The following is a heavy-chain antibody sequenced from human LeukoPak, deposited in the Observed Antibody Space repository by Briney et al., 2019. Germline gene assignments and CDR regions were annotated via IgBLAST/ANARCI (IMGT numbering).Heavy chain of an antibody. Sequence: PSETLSLTCTVSGYSISSGYYWGWIRQPPGKGLEWIGSIYHSGSTYYNPSLKSRVTISVDTSKNQFSLKLSSVTAADTAVYYCARGTMIVVGDAFDIWGQGTMVTVSS. CDR3: ARGTMIVVGDAFDI. CDR1: GYSISSGYY. CDR2: IYHSGST. J-gene: IGHJ3*02. V-gene: IGHV4-38-2*02. D-gene: IGHD3-22*01.